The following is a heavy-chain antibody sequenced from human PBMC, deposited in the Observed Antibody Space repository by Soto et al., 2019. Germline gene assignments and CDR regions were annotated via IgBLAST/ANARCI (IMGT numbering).Heavy chain of an antibody. Sequence: QVQLVQSGAEVKKPGASVKVSCKASGYTFTSYAMHWVRQAPGQRLEWMGWINAGNGNTKYSQKFQGRVTIARDTSASTAYMELSSLRSEDTAVYYCARVSGIVVAEVWGQGTLVTVSS. CDR2: INAGNGNT. V-gene: IGHV1-3*01. J-gene: IGHJ4*02. CDR3: ARVSGIVVAEV. D-gene: IGHD6-19*01. CDR1: GYTFTSYA.